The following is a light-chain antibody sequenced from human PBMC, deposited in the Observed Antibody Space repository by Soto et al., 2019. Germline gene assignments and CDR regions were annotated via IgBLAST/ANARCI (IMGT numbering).Light chain of an antibody. CDR3: QQYNSYSPYT. CDR1: QSISSW. J-gene: IGKJ2*01. CDR2: DAS. Sequence: DIQMTQSPSTLSASVGDRVTITCRASQSISSWLAWYQQKPGKAPKLLIYDASSLESGVQSRFSGSESGTEFTLTISSLQPDDFATYYCQQYNSYSPYTFGQGTKLEIK. V-gene: IGKV1-5*01.